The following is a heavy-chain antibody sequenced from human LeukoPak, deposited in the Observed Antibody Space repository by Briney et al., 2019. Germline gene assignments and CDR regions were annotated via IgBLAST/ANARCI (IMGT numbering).Heavy chain of an antibody. V-gene: IGHV3-23*01. CDR1: GFTFSSYA. D-gene: IGHD2-21*01. Sequence: GGSLRLTCAASGFTFSSYAMSWVRQAPGKGLEWISASSASGGSTYYADSVKGRFTISRDNSKNTLYLQMNSLRAEDTAVYYCAKFLPTHIVEANYYFDYWGQGTLVTVSS. CDR3: AKFLPTHIVEANYYFDY. CDR2: SSASGGST. J-gene: IGHJ4*02.